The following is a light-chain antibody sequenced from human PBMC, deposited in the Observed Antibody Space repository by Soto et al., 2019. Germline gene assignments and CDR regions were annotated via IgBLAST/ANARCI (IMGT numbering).Light chain of an antibody. CDR1: SSNIGAHYD. J-gene: IGLJ1*01. CDR2: GNS. CDR3: QSYDNSLSVYV. V-gene: IGLV1-40*01. Sequence: SVLTQPPSVSGAPGQRVTIPCTGSSSNIGAHYDVHWYQQLPGTAPKLLIYGNSNRPSGVPDRFSGSKSGTSASLAITGLQAEDEADYYCQSYDNSLSVYVFGTGTKVTVL.